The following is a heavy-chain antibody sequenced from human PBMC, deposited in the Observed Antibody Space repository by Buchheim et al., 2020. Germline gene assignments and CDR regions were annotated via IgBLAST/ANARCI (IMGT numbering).Heavy chain of an antibody. CDR1: GGTFSSHA. V-gene: IGHV1-69*06. CDR2: IIPPFGTA. Sequence: QVQLVQSGAEVKKPGSSVKVSCTASGGTFSSHAFTWVRQAPGQGLEWMGGIIPPFGTANYAQNFQGRVTITADKSTSTAYMELNILRSEDTAVYYCASPNPWFGDYMLGRYYFDFWGQGTL. D-gene: IGHD4-17*01. J-gene: IGHJ4*02. CDR3: ASPNPWFGDYMLGRYYFDF.